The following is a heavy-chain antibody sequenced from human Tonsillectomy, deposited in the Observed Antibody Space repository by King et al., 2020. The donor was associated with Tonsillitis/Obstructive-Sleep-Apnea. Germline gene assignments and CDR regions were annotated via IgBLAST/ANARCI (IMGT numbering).Heavy chain of an antibody. D-gene: IGHD4-17*01. V-gene: IGHV3-23*04. J-gene: IGHJ4*02. CDR3: AKDFTTVTTXRXYFDD. CDR1: GFTFSSYA. Sequence: VQLVESGGGLVQPGGSLRLSCVASGFTFSSYAMSWVRQAPGKGLEWVSSISYSGGSTDYADSAKGRFTISRDNSQNTLYLQMNSLRAEDTAVYYCAKDFTTVTTXRXYFDDXXQGTLVTVSS. CDR2: ISYSGGST.